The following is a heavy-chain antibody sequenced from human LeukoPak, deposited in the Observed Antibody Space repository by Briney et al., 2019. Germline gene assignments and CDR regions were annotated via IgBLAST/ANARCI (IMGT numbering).Heavy chain of an antibody. CDR2: INANSGGT. CDR1: GYTFTGYY. V-gene: IGHV1-2*02. CDR3: ARVESLYCSSGSCYDY. Sequence: ASVKVSCKASGYTFTGYYIHWVRQAPGQGLEWMGWINANSGGTKYAQKFQGRVTMTRDTSISTAYMELNRLISDDTAVYYCARVESLYCSSGSCYDYWGQGTLVTVSS. J-gene: IGHJ4*02. D-gene: IGHD2-15*01.